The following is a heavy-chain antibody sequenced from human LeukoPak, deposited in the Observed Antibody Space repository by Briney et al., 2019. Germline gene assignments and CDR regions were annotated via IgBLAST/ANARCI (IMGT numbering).Heavy chain of an antibody. CDR1: GGTFSSYA. CDR2: IIPIFGTA. CDR3: ARDSSSVVVTATVGDY. D-gene: IGHD2-21*02. V-gene: IGHV1-69*05. Sequence: SVKVSCKASGGTFSSYAISWVRQAPGQGLEWMGGIIPIFGTANYAQKFQGRVTMTTDTSTSTAYMELRSLRSDDTAVYYCARDSSSVVVTATVGDYWGQGTLVTVSS. J-gene: IGHJ4*02.